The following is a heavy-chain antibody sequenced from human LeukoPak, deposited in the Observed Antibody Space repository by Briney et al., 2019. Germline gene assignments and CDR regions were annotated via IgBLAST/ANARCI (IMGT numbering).Heavy chain of an antibody. D-gene: IGHD2-21*02. CDR2: ISYSGST. CDR1: GFTFSSYA. CDR3: AKGPGGVTTTIDH. J-gene: IGHJ4*02. Sequence: PGGSLRLSCAASGFTFSSYAMNWVRQAPGKGLEWVSSISYSGSTYYADSVKGRFTISRVNSKSTLYLQMNSLRAEDTALYYCAKGPGGVTTTIDHWGQGTLVTASS. V-gene: IGHV3-23*01.